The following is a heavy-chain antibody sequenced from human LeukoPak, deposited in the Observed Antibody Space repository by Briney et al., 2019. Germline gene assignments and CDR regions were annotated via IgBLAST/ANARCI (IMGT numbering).Heavy chain of an antibody. J-gene: IGHJ6*03. D-gene: IGHD2-15*01. V-gene: IGHV1-8*03. Sequence: ASVKVSCKASGYTFTSYDINWVRQATGQGLEWMGWMNPNSGNTGYAQKFQGRVTITRNTSISTAYMELSSLRSEDTAVYYCARAAVAATPFLYYYYYMDVWGKGTTVTVSS. CDR2: MNPNSGNT. CDR3: ARAAVAATPFLYYYYYMDV. CDR1: GYTFTSYD.